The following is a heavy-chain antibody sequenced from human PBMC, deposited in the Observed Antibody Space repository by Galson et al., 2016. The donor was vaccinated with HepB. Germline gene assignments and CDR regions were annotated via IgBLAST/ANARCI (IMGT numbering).Heavy chain of an antibody. CDR1: GYTFTSYG. V-gene: IGHV1-18*01. D-gene: IGHD2-2*01. J-gene: IGHJ4*02. CDR2: ISGYNGNT. Sequence: SVKVSCKASGYTFTSYGITWVRQAPGQGLEWMGWISGYNGNTNYARKLQGRVTVTTDTSSSTAYMELRSLRSDDTAVYYCARGPSTTRTFDYWGQGTPVTVSS. CDR3: ARGPSTTRTFDY.